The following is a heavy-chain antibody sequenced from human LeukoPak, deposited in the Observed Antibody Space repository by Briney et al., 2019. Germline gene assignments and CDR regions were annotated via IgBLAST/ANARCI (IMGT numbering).Heavy chain of an antibody. J-gene: IGHJ4*02. CDR1: GFTFSSYS. CDR3: ARSNQADDY. D-gene: IGHD1-14*01. V-gene: IGHV3-74*01. Sequence: PGGSLRLSCAASGFTFSSYSMNWVRQVPGKGLVRVARINPGGSSITYADSVKGRFTISRDNAKNTLYLQMDSLRAEDTGVYYCARSNQADDYWGQGTLVTVSS. CDR2: INPGGSSI.